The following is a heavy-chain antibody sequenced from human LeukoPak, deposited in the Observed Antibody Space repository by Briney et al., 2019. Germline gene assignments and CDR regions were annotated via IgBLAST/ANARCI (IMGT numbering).Heavy chain of an antibody. Sequence: SETLSLTCAVYGGSFSGYYWSWIRQPPGKGLEWIGEINHSGSTNYNPSLKSRVTISVDTSKNQFSLKLSSVTAADTAVYYCASFQYKAAFDIWGQGTMVTVSS. D-gene: IGHD1-1*01. CDR3: ASFQYKAAFDI. CDR1: GGSFSGYY. CDR2: INHSGST. V-gene: IGHV4-34*01. J-gene: IGHJ3*02.